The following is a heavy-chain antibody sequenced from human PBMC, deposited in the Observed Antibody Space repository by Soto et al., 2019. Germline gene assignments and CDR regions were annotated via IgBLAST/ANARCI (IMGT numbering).Heavy chain of an antibody. Sequence: SETLSLTCTVSGGSISSGGYYWSWIRQHPGKGLEWIGYIYYSGTTNYNPSLKSRVTISVDTSKNQFSLKLSSVTAADTAVYYCARRNYDILPGYYDAFVSWGQATMVTVAS. D-gene: IGHD3-9*01. CDR3: ARRNYDILPGYYDAFVS. CDR1: GGSISSGGYY. CDR2: IYYSGTT. J-gene: IGHJ3*02. V-gene: IGHV4-31*03.